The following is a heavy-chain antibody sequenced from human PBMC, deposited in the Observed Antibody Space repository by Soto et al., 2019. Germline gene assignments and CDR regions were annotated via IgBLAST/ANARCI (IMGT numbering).Heavy chain of an antibody. CDR1: GFTFSSYW. CDR3: ARDLAH. CDR2: INRDGSNT. Sequence: GGSLRLSCAASGFTFSSYWMHWVRQAPGKGLVWVSRINRDGSNTNYADSVKGRFTISRDNAKNTLYLQMNSLRAEDTAVYYCARDLAHWGQGTLVTVSS. D-gene: IGHD3-16*01. V-gene: IGHV3-74*01. J-gene: IGHJ4*02.